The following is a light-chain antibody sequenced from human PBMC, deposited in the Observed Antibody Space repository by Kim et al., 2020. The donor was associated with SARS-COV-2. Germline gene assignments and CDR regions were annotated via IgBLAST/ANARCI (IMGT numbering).Light chain of an antibody. CDR1: QNIFTY. V-gene: IGKV3-11*01. J-gene: IGKJ5*01. Sequence: WSPGERGTLSCRASQNIFTYLGWYQQKPGQSPKLLIYDASKRATGIPTRFSGSGSGTEFTLAINSLEAEDFEVYYCQQRANWPITFGQGTRVEIK. CDR2: DAS. CDR3: QQRANWPIT.